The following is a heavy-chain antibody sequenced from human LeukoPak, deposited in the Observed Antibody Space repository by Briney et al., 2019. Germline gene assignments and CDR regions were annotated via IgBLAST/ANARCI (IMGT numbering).Heavy chain of an antibody. D-gene: IGHD5-24*01. CDR1: GFTFSDYS. J-gene: IGHJ4*02. Sequence: GGSLRLSCAASGFTFSDYSMNWVRQAPGKGLEWISYIGIDSGNTNYADSVKGRFTISGDKARNSLYLQMNSLRVEDTAVSYCARDYKYAFDNWGQGTLVTVSS. V-gene: IGHV3-48*01. CDR3: ARDYKYAFDN. CDR2: IGIDSGNT.